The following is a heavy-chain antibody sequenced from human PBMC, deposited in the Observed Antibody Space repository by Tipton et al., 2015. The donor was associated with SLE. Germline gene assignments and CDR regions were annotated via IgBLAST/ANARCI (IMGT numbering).Heavy chain of an antibody. Sequence: SLRLSCAASGFTFSSYWMHWVRQAPGKGLVWVSRINSDGSSTSYADSVKGRFTISRDNAKNTLYLQMNSLRAEDTAVYYCAKVDYSNLFDYWGQGTLVTVSS. CDR2: INSDGSST. CDR1: GFTFSSYW. V-gene: IGHV3-74*01. D-gene: IGHD4-11*01. CDR3: AKVDYSNLFDY. J-gene: IGHJ4*02.